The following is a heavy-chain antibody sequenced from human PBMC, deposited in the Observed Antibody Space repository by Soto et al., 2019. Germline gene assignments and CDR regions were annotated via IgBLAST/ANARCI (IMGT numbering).Heavy chain of an antibody. CDR3: AKRLGNDDFDG. J-gene: IGHJ3*01. V-gene: IGHV3-30*18. CDR2: ISYDGSNK. Sequence: RVSLRHSCSASGFTFSSYGMHWVRQAPGKGLEWVAVISYDGSNKYYADSVRGRFSISRDASKNKLYLQMNSLRVEVTAVYPCAKRLGNDDFDGWGQRTRIT. CDR1: GFTFSSYG. D-gene: IGHD7-27*01.